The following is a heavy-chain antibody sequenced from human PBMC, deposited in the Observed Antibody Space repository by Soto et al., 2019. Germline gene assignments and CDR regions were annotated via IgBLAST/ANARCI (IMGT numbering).Heavy chain of an antibody. D-gene: IGHD2-8*01. J-gene: IGHJ5*02. CDR2: IIPIFGTA. CDR1: GGTFSSYA. Sequence: QVQLVQSGAEVKKPGSSVKVSCKASGGTFSSYAISWVRQAPGQGLEWMVGIIPIFGTANYAQKFQGRVTITADESTSTAYMELSSLRSEDTAVYYCARGFQGYCTNGVCYSWFDPWGQGTLVTVSS. CDR3: ARGFQGYCTNGVCYSWFDP. V-gene: IGHV1-69*01.